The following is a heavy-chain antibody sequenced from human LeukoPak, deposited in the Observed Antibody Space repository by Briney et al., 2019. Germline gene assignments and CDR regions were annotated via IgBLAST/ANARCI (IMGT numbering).Heavy chain of an antibody. CDR2: IRSKANSYAT. V-gene: IGHV3-73*01. J-gene: IGHJ6*02. D-gene: IGHD2-21*02. CDR1: GFTFSGSA. Sequence: GGSLRLSCAASGFTFSGSAMHWVRQASGKGLEWVGRIRSKANSYATTYAASVKGRFTISRDDSKNTAYLQMNSLKTEDTAVYYCTRQGGCGGHCSSYYYYHGMDVWGQGTTVTVSS. CDR3: TRQGGCGGHCSSYYYYHGMDV.